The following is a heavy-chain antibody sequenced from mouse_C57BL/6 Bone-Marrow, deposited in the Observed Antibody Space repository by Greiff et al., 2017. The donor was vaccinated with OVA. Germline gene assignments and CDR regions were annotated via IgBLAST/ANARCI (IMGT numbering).Heavy chain of an antibody. CDR1: GYSFTGYY. J-gene: IGHJ2*01. D-gene: IGHD2-10*02. CDR2: INPSTGGT. V-gene: IGHV1-42*01. Sequence: VQLKESGAELARPGASVKISCKASGYSFTGYYMNWVKQSPEKSLEWIGEINPSTGGTTYNQKFKAKATLTVDKSSSTAYMQLKSLTSEDSAVYYCARTPYGNYTFSDYWGQGTTLTVSS. CDR3: ARTPYGNYTFSDY.